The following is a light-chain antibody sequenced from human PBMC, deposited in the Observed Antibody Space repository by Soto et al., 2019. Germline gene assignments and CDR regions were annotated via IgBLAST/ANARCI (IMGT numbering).Light chain of an antibody. J-gene: IGLJ3*02. CDR2: GNS. Sequence: QSVLTQPPSVSGAPGQRVTISCTGSSSNIGAGYDVHWYQQLPGTAPKLLIYGNSNRPSGVPDRFSGSKYGTSVSLAITGLQAEDEADYYCQSYDGSLSGWVFGGGTKLTVL. CDR1: SSNIGAGYD. V-gene: IGLV1-40*01. CDR3: QSYDGSLSGWV.